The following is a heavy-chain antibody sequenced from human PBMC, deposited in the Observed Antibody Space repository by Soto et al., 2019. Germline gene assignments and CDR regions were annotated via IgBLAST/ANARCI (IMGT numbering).Heavy chain of an antibody. CDR2: IDPSDSYT. D-gene: IGHD6-6*01. J-gene: IGHJ6*02. V-gene: IGHV5-10-1*01. CDR3: ARRYIAARPDYYYYGMDV. Sequence: GESLKISCKGSGYSFTSYWISWVRQMPGKGLEWMGRIDPSDSYTNYSPSFQGHVTISADKSISTAYLQCSSLKASDTAMYYCARRYIAARPDYYYYGMDVWGQGTTVTVSS. CDR1: GYSFTSYW.